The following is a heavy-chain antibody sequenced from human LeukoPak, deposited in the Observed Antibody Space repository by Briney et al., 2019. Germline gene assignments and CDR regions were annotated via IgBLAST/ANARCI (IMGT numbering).Heavy chain of an antibody. Sequence: GGSLRLSCAASGFTFSSYEMNWVRQAPGKGLEWVSYIRSSGSTIYYADSVKGRFTISRDNAKNSLYLQMNSLRAEDTAVYYCARGGTLEYFQHWGQGTLVTVSS. CDR2: IRSSGSTI. J-gene: IGHJ1*01. V-gene: IGHV3-48*03. CDR3: ARGGTLEYFQH. CDR1: GFTFSSYE.